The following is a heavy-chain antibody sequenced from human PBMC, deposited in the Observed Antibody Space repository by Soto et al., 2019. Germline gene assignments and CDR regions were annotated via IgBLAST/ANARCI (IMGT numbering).Heavy chain of an antibody. CDR3: AKTWGYYDILTGYYRY. CDR1: GFTFSSYA. J-gene: IGHJ4*02. V-gene: IGHV3-23*01. CDR2: ISGSGGST. Sequence: GGSLRLSCAASGFTFSSYAMSWVRPAPGKGLEWVSAISGSGGSTYYADSVKGRFTISRDNSKNTLYLQMNSLRAEDTAVYYCAKTWGYYDILTGYYRYWGQGTLVTVSS. D-gene: IGHD3-9*01.